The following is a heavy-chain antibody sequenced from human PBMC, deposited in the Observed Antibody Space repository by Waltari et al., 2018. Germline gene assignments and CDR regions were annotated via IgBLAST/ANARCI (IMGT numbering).Heavy chain of an antibody. D-gene: IGHD3-22*01. Sequence: EVQLVESGGGLVQPGGSLSLPGSASGFNFSSYALHWVRQAPGKGLKYVSAISSNGGATFYADSVKDRFTISRDNSKSTLYLQMSSLRAEDTAVYYCVKVHSSGYYFDAFDIWGQGTMVTVSS. CDR2: ISSNGGAT. CDR1: GFNFSSYA. J-gene: IGHJ3*02. V-gene: IGHV3-64D*06. CDR3: VKVHSSGYYFDAFDI.